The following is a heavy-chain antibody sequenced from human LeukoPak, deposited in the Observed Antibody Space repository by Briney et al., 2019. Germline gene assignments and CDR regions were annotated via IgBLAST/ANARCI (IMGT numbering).Heavy chain of an antibody. J-gene: IGHJ3*02. CDR1: GFSLSTSGVG. V-gene: IGHV2-5*02. CDR3: AHSRVLVDHSNAALSSSWYDIRGAFDI. D-gene: IGHD6-13*01. Sequence: SGPTLVKPTQTLTLTFTFSGFSLSTSGVGVGWIRQPPGKALEWLALIYWDDDKRYSPSLKSRLTITKDTSKNQVVLTMTNMDPVDTATYYCAHSRVLVDHSNAALSSSWYDIRGAFDIWGQGTMVTVSS. CDR2: IYWDDDK.